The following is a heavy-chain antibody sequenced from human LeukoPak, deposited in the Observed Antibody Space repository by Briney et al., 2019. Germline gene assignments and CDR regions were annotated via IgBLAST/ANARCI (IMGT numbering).Heavy chain of an antibody. Sequence: SETLSLTCTVSGGSINNYYWSWIRQPPGKGLEWIGYIYYTGNTNYNPSLKSRVTMSIDTSKNQVYLKLNSVTAADTAVYYCASSAFDIWGQGTMVTVSS. CDR1: GGSINNYY. J-gene: IGHJ3*02. CDR2: IYYTGNT. V-gene: IGHV4-59*12. CDR3: ASSAFDI.